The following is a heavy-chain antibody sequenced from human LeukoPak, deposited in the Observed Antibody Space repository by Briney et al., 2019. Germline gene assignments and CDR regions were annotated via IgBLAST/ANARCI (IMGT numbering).Heavy chain of an antibody. J-gene: IGHJ4*02. CDR3: ARSSMVRGVIIPFDY. Sequence: SETLSLTCTVSGGSISSYYWSWIRQPAGKGLEWIGRIYTSGSTNYNPSLKSRVTMSVDTSKNQFSLKLSAVTAADTAVYYCARSSMVRGVIIPFDYWGQGTLVTVSS. V-gene: IGHV4-4*07. CDR2: IYTSGST. D-gene: IGHD3-10*01. CDR1: GGSISSYY.